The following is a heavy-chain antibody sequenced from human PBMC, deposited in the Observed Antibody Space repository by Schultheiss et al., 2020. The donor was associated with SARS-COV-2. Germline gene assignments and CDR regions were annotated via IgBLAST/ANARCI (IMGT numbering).Heavy chain of an antibody. J-gene: IGHJ4*02. Sequence: SQTLSLTCTVSGVSISSYCWNWIRQSPGKGLEWIGFIHDSGITNYNPSLKSRVTISVDTSKNQFSLNLSSVTAADTAVYYCAGSGYRYGARWWGQGTLVTVSS. CDR3: AGSGYRYGARW. D-gene: IGHD5-18*01. CDR2: IHDSGIT. CDR1: GVSISSYC. V-gene: IGHV4-59*12.